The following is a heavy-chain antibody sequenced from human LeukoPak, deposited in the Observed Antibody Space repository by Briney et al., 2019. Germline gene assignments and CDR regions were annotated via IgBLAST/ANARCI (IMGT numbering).Heavy chain of an antibody. CDR2: MNPNSGNT. D-gene: IGHD6-19*01. CDR1: GYTFTSYD. J-gene: IGHJ5*02. CDR3: ARGEGSGWLFWFDP. Sequence: ASVKVSCKASGYTFTSYDINWLRQATGQGLEWMGWMNPNSGNTGYAQKFQSRVTITRNTSISTAYMELSSLRSEDTAVYYCARGEGSGWLFWFDPWGQGTLVTVSS. V-gene: IGHV1-8*03.